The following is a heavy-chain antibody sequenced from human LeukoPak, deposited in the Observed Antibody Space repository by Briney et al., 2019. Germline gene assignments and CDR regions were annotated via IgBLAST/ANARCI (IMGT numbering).Heavy chain of an antibody. CDR1: GFTFSSYW. CDR2: IKQDGSEK. CDR3: ARDGGYDSSGYYWRPDY. Sequence: PGGSLRLSCAASGFTFSSYWMSWVRQAPGKGLEWVANIKQDGSEKYYVGSVKGRFTISRDNAKNSLYLQMNSLRAEDTAVYYCARDGGYDSSGYYWRPDYWGQGTLVTVSS. J-gene: IGHJ4*02. D-gene: IGHD3-22*01. V-gene: IGHV3-7*03.